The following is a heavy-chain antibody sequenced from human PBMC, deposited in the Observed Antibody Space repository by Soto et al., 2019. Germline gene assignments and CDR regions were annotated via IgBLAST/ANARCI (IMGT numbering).Heavy chain of an antibody. V-gene: IGHV5-10-1*01. Sequence: GESLKISCKGSGYSFTSYWISWVRQMPGKGLEWMGRIDPSDSYTNYSPSFQGHVTISADKSISTAYLQWSSLNASDTAMSYCASHSENCSGGSCYSNDVFDMWGQGTMVTVSS. CDR3: ASHSENCSGGSCYSNDVFDM. D-gene: IGHD2-15*01. CDR1: GYSFTSYW. J-gene: IGHJ3*02. CDR2: IDPSDSYT.